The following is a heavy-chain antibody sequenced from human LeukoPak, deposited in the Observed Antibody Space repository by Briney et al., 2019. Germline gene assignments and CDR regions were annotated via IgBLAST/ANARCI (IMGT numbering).Heavy chain of an antibody. D-gene: IGHD5-24*01. CDR2: IYPGDSDT. CDR1: GYSFTNYW. Sequence: GESLKISCEGSGYSFTNYWIAWVRQMPGKGLEWMGIIYPGDSDTRYSPSFQGQVTISADKSINTGYLQLSSLKASDTAMYYCARHAGSGRKDGYNRWGQGTLVTVSS. J-gene: IGHJ4*02. CDR3: ARHAGSGRKDGYNR. V-gene: IGHV5-51*01.